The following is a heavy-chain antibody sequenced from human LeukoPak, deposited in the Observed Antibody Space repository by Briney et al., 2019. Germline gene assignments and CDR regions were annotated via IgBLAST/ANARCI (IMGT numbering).Heavy chain of an antibody. CDR1: GGTFSSYT. CDR3: ASENGDYSGHWFDP. V-gene: IGHV1-69*02. D-gene: IGHD4-17*01. Sequence: SVKVSCKASGGTFSSYTISWVRQAPGQGLGWRGRIIPILGIANYAKKFQGRVTITAAKCTSTAYLEMRDLRSEDTAVYYCASENGDYSGHWFDPWGQGTLVTVSS. CDR2: IIPILGIA. J-gene: IGHJ5*02.